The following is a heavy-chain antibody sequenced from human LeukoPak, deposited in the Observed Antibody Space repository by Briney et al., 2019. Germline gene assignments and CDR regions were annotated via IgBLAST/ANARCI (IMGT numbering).Heavy chain of an antibody. V-gene: IGHV3-30-3*01. CDR3: ARRFLEWSPPGGHDAFDT. Sequence: GGSLRLSCAASGFTFSSYAMHWVRQAPGKGLEWVAVISYDGSNKYYADSVKGRFTISRDNSKNTLYLQMNSLRAEDTAVYYCARRFLEWSPPGGHDAFDTWGQGTMVTVSS. D-gene: IGHD3-3*01. CDR1: GFTFSSYA. CDR2: ISYDGSNK. J-gene: IGHJ3*02.